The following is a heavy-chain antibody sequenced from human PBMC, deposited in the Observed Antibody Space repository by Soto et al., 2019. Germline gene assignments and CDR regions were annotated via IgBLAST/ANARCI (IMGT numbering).Heavy chain of an antibody. D-gene: IGHD1-26*01. CDR2: IYYSGST. V-gene: IGHV4-59*01. CDR1: GGSISSYY. J-gene: IGHJ4*02. Sequence: SETLSLTCTVSGGSISSYYWSWIRQPPGKGLEWIGYIYYSGSTNYNPSLKSRVTISVDTSKNQFSLKLSSVTAADTAVYYCARGPYSGSYYNFDYWGQGTLVTVSS. CDR3: ARGPYSGSYYNFDY.